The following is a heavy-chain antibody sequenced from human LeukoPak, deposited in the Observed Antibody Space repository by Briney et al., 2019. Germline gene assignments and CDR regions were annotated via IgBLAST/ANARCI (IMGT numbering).Heavy chain of an antibody. Sequence: GGSLRLSCAASGFTFDDYAMHWARQAPGKGLEWVSAISGSGGSTYYADSVKGRFTISRDNSKNTLYLQMNSLRAEDTAVYYCAKDIRRDTAMGFEFDYWGQGTLVTVSS. CDR3: AKDIRRDTAMGFEFDY. V-gene: IGHV3-23*01. D-gene: IGHD5-18*01. CDR1: GFTFDDYA. J-gene: IGHJ4*02. CDR2: ISGSGGST.